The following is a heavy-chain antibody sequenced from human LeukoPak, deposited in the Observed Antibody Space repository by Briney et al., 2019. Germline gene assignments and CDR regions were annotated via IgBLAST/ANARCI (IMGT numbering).Heavy chain of an antibody. Sequence: PSQILSLTCTVSGDSISSGGFHWIWIRQHPGKGLEWIGYIYYSGTTYYNPSLKSRITISVDTSKNQFSLKLSSVTAADTAVYYCARALRHDYFDFWGQGTLVTVSS. V-gene: IGHV4-31*03. CDR3: ARALRHDYFDF. CDR1: GDSISSGGFH. D-gene: IGHD5-12*01. CDR2: IYYSGTT. J-gene: IGHJ4*02.